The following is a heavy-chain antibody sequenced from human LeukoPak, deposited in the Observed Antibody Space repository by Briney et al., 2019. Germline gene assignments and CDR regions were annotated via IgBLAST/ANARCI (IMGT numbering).Heavy chain of an antibody. D-gene: IGHD3-22*01. CDR2: IHYSGSA. CDR1: GGSIRSGAYF. Sequence: SQTLSLTCTVSGGSIRSGAYFWSWIRQRPGKGLEWIAYIHYSGSAYYNPSLKSRITVSVDTTKNQFSLKLSSVTAADTAVYYCARETDSNYYDSRGYSDAFDIWGQGTMVTVSA. J-gene: IGHJ3*02. CDR3: ARETDSNYYDSRGYSDAFDI. V-gene: IGHV4-31*03.